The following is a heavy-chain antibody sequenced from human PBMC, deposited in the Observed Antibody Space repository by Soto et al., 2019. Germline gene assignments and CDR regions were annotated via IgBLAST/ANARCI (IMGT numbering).Heavy chain of an antibody. D-gene: IGHD3-22*01. CDR2: ISSSGSTI. CDR3: ARVSRGTMIVVVPTYYFDY. CDR1: GFTFSSYE. J-gene: IGHJ4*02. Sequence: GGSLRLSCAASGFTFSSYEMNWVRQAPGKGLEWVSYISSSGSTIYYADSVKGRFTISRDNAKNSLYLQMNSLRAEDTAVYYCARVSRGTMIVVVPTYYFDYWGQGTLVTVSS. V-gene: IGHV3-48*03.